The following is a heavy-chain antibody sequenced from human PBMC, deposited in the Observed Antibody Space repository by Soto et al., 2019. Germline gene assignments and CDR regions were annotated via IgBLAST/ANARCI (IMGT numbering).Heavy chain of an antibody. CDR3: TRASGKYTTDVRQGEGWPIYDAFDI. CDR1: GFTFGDYA. V-gene: IGHV3-49*03. D-gene: IGHD3-16*01. J-gene: IGHJ3*02. CDR2: IRSKAYGGTT. Sequence: GGSLRLSCTASGFTFGDYAMSWFRQAPGKGLEWVGFIRSKAYGGTTEYAASVKGRFTISRDDSKSIAYLQMNSLKTEDTAVYYCTRASGKYTTDVRQGEGWPIYDAFDIWGQGTMVTVSS.